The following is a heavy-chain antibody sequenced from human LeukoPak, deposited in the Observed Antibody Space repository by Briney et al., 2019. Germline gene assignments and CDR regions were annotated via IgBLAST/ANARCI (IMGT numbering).Heavy chain of an antibody. Sequence: SETLSLTCAVSGYSISSGYYWGWIRQPPGKGLEWIGYIYYSGSTNYNPSLKSRVTISVDTSKNQFSLRLSSVTAADTAVYYCARSTCGGDCYLGYWGQGTLVTVSS. CDR1: GYSISSGYY. V-gene: IGHV4-61*01. D-gene: IGHD2-21*02. CDR2: IYYSGST. J-gene: IGHJ4*02. CDR3: ARSTCGGDCYLGY.